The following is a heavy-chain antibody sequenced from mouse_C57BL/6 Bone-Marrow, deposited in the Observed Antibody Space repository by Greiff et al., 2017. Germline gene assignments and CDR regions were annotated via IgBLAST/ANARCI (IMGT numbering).Heavy chain of an antibody. V-gene: IGHV1-69*01. CDR1: GYTFTSYW. CDR3: ARDWYFDY. CDR2: IDPSDSYT. Sequence: QVQLKQPGAELVMPGASVKLSCKASGYTFTSYWMPWVKQRPGQGLEWIGEIDPSDSYTNYNQKFKGKSTLTVDKSSSTAYMQLSSLTSEDSAVYYCARDWYFDYWGQGTTLTVSS. D-gene: IGHD4-1*01. J-gene: IGHJ2*01.